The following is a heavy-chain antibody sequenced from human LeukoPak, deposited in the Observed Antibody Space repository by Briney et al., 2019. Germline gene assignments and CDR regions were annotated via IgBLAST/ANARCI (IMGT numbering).Heavy chain of an antibody. Sequence: RTGGTLRLSCAASGFTFSSYWMRWVRQAPGKGLEWVANIKQDGSEKNYVDSVKGRFTISRDNAKNSLYLQMNSLRAEDTAVYYCASGLELDYWGQGTLVTVSS. CDR2: IKQDGSEK. V-gene: IGHV3-7*03. CDR3: ASGLELDY. CDR1: GFTFSSYW. J-gene: IGHJ4*02.